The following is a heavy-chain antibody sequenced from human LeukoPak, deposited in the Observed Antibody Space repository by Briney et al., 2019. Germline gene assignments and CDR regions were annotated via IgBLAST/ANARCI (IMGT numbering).Heavy chain of an antibody. Sequence: SDTLSLTCSVSGASISLYYWSWIRQSAGKRPEWIGRVHATGTTNYNPSLGSRVTLSVDTFKRHFSLKLKSCARVLGSSGYAGDWRFDLWGRGTLVTVSS. D-gene: IGHD3-22*01. CDR3: GDWRFDL. V-gene: IGHV4-4*07. J-gene: IGHJ2*01. CDR2: VHATGTT. CDR1: GASISLYY.